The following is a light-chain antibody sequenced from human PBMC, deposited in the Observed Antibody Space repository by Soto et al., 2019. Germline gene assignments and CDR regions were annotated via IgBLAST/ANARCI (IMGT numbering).Light chain of an antibody. CDR2: EVN. CDR1: SSDVGGYNY. V-gene: IGLV2-8*01. Sequence: QSVLTQPPSASGSPGQSVTISCTGTSSDVGGYNYVSWYQQHPGKAPKLMIYEVNKRPSGVPDRFSGSKSGNTASLTVSGLQAEDEADYYCSSYAGSNWVFGGGTQLTVL. CDR3: SSYAGSNWV. J-gene: IGLJ3*02.